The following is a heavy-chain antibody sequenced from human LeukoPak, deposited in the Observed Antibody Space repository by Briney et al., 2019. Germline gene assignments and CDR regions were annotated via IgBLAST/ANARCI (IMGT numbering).Heavy chain of an antibody. V-gene: IGHV3-23*01. J-gene: IGHJ4*02. CDR3: AKESGNYYFDY. Sequence: PGGSLRLSGAASGFTFSSYAMSWVRQAPGKGLEWVSAISGGGGSTYYADSMKGRFTISRDNSKNTLHLQMSSLRAEDTAVYYCAKESGNYYFDYWGQGTLVTVSS. CDR2: ISGGGGST. D-gene: IGHD1-26*01. CDR1: GFTFSSYA.